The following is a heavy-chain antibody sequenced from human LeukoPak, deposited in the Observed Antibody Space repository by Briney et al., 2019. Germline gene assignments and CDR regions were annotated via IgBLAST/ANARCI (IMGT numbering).Heavy chain of an antibody. CDR2: ISWNSGSI. Sequence: PGGSLRLSCAASGFTFDDYAMHWVRQAPGKGLEWVSGISWNSGSIGYADSVKGRFTISRDNAKNSLYLQMNSLRAEDTALYYCAKALGQWLVPYWYFDLWGRGTLVTVSS. J-gene: IGHJ2*01. CDR3: AKALGQWLVPYWYFDL. CDR1: GFTFDDYA. V-gene: IGHV3-9*01. D-gene: IGHD6-19*01.